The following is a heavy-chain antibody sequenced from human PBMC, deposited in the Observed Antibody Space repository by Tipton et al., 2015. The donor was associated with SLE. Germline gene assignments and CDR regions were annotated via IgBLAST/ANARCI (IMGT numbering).Heavy chain of an antibody. CDR3: ARSITGTTPGAT. CDR2: IYSGGTT. D-gene: IGHD1-14*01. Sequence: SLRLSCAASGFTVSSNYMNWVRQAPGKGLEWVSVIYSGGTTCYADSVKGRFTISRDNSKNMLYLQMNSLSAEDTAVYYCARSITGTTPGATWGQGTLVTVSS. V-gene: IGHV3-53*05. CDR1: GFTVSSNY. J-gene: IGHJ5*02.